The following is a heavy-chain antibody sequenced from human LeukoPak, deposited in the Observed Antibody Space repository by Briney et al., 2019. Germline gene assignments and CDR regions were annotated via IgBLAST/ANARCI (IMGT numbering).Heavy chain of an antibody. CDR2: ISPSGGST. CDR3: AREQSGASXXFDX. CDR1: GYTFTSNY. J-gene: IGHJ3*02. D-gene: IGHD1-26*01. V-gene: IGHV1-46*01. Sequence: GASVKVSCKAFGYTFTSNYMHWVRQAPGQGPEWMGVISPSGGSTTYAQKFQGRVTLTRDMSTSTDYLELSSLRSEDTAVYYCAREQSGASXXFDXXGQGTMVTVX.